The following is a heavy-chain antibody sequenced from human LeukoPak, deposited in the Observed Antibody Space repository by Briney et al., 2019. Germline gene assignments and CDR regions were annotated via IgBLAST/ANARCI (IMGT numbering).Heavy chain of an antibody. V-gene: IGHV3-23*01. Sequence: PGGSLRLSCAASGFTVSSNYMSWVRQAPGKGLEWVSAISGSGGSTYYADSVKGRFTISRDNSKNTLYLQMNSLRAEDTAVYYCAKAYLFSYQLLCLFDYWGQGTLVTVSS. CDR2: ISGSGGST. J-gene: IGHJ4*02. CDR3: AKAYLFSYQLLCLFDY. CDR1: GFTVSSNY. D-gene: IGHD2-2*01.